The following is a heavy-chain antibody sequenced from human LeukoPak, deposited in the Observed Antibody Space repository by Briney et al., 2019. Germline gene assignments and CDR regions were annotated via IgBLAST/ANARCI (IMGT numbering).Heavy chain of an antibody. J-gene: IGHJ4*02. V-gene: IGHV3-30*02. CDR1: GFTFSTYG. Sequence: PGVPLRLSCAASGFTFSTYGMHWLRHSPGKGLEWLAFIHYDGCNKYNGDSVKRRLTISRDNHKHTVSSQMHHQRPEDTSVLYCAKERSGTYRAIFDDWGQGTLVTVSS. CDR2: IHYDGCNK. CDR3: AKERSGTYRAIFDD. D-gene: IGHD1-26*01.